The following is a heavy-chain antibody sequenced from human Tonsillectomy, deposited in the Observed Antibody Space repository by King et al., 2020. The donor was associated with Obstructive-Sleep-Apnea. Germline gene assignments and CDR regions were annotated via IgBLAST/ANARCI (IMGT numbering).Heavy chain of an antibody. V-gene: IGHV3-30*02. J-gene: IGHJ6*02. Sequence: VQLVESGGGVVQPGGSLRLSCAASGFTFSSYGMHWVRQAPGKGLEWVAFIRYDGSNKYYADSVKGRFTISRDNSKNTLYLQMNSLRAEDTAVYYCAKDEEDYYDIYGMDVWGQGTTVTVSS. CDR1: GFTFSSYG. CDR3: AKDEEDYYDIYGMDV. D-gene: IGHD3-22*01. CDR2: IRYDGSNK.